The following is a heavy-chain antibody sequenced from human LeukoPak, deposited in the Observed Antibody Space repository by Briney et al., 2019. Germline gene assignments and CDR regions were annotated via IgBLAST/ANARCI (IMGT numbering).Heavy chain of an antibody. CDR2: IRYDRSNK. J-gene: IGHJ4*02. D-gene: IGHD3-22*01. CDR3: AKDTYCYDSSGYYYGSCDY. Sequence: PGGSLRLSCAASGFTFSSYGMHWVRQAPGKGLEGVAFIRYDRSNKYYADSVKGRFTISRDNSKNTLYLQMNSLRAEDTAVYYCAKDTYCYDSSGYYYGSCDYGGQGTLVSVSS. CDR1: GFTFSSYG. V-gene: IGHV3-30*02.